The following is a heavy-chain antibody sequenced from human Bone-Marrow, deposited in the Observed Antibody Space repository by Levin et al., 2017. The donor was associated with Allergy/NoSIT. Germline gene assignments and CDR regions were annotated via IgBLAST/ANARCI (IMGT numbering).Heavy chain of an antibody. J-gene: IGHJ6*03. CDR1: GFTVSSNY. CDR3: ARVVYDFWSGEYYDYYYMDV. CDR2: IYSGGST. D-gene: IGHD3-3*01. V-gene: IGHV3-53*01. Sequence: GGSLRLSCAASGFTVSSNYMSWVRQAPGKGLEWVSVIYSGGSTYYADSVKGRFTISRDNSKNTLYLQMNSLRAEDTAVYYCARVVYDFWSGEYYDYYYMDVWGKGTTVTVSS.